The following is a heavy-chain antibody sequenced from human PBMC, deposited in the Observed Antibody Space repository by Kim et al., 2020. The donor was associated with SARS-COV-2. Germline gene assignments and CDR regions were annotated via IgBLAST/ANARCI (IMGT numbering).Heavy chain of an antibody. J-gene: IGHJ5*02. D-gene: IGHD3-22*01. Sequence: KLQGRVTMIRNTSISTAYMELSSLRSEDTAVYYCARGYYDSSGPDWFDPWGQGTLVTVSS. V-gene: IGHV1-8*01. CDR3: ARGYYDSSGPDWFDP.